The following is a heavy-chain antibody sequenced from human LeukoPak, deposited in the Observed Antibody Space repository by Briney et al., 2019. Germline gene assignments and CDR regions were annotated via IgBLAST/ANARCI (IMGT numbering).Heavy chain of an antibody. Sequence: ASVKVSCKASGYTFTGYYMHWVRQAPGQWLEWMGWINPNSGGTNYAQKFQGRVTMTRDTSISTAYMELSRLRSDDTAVYYCARANDCSSTSCYEADFDYWGQGTLVTVPS. V-gene: IGHV1-2*02. D-gene: IGHD2-2*01. CDR1: GYTFTGYY. CDR2: INPNSGGT. J-gene: IGHJ4*02. CDR3: ARANDCSSTSCYEADFDY.